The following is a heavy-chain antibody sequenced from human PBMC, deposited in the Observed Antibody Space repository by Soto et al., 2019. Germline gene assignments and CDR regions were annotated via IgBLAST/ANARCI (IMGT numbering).Heavy chain of an antibody. CDR1: GFTFSTYT. CDR2: IGGGGSSP. V-gene: IGHV3-23*01. Sequence: GGSLRLSCAASGFTFSTYTMSWVRQAPGKGLEWVSVIGGGGSSPSYVDSVQGRFTISRDNYKNTLFLQMNSLRAEDTAMYYCAKARCSTTNCYVPDYWGQGTLVTVPQ. J-gene: IGHJ4*02. CDR3: AKARCSTTNCYVPDY. D-gene: IGHD2-2*01.